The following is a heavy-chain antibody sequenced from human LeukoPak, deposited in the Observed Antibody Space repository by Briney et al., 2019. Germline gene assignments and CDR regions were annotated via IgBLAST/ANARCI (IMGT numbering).Heavy chain of an antibody. CDR1: GFTFSSYW. CDR3: ARMGSSSLSDWFDP. J-gene: IGHJ5*02. CDR2: IKQDGSEK. D-gene: IGHD6-6*01. Sequence: GGSLRLSCAASGFTFSSYWMSWVRQAPGKGLEWVANIKQDGSEKYYVESVKGRFTISRDNAKNSLYLQMNSLRAEDTAVYYCARMGSSSLSDWFDPWDQGTLVTVSS. V-gene: IGHV3-7*01.